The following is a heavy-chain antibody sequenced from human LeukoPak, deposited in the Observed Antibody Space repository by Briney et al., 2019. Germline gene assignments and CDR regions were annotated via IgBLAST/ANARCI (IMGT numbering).Heavy chain of an antibody. CDR2: INHSGST. V-gene: IGHV4-39*07. Sequence: SETLSLTCTVSGGSISSSSYYWSWIRQPPGKGLEWIGEINHSGSTNYNPSLKSRVTISVDTSKNQFSLKLSSVTAADTAVYYCARLRVRGVIKLYNWFDPWGQGTLVTVSS. CDR3: ARLRVRGVIKLYNWFDP. D-gene: IGHD3-10*01. J-gene: IGHJ5*02. CDR1: GGSISSSSYY.